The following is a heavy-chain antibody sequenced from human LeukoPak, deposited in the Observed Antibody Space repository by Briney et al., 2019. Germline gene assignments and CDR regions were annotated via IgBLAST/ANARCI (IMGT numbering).Heavy chain of an antibody. D-gene: IGHD6-13*01. V-gene: IGHV3-23*01. CDR2: ISGSGGST. CDR3: ANEGDSSLILWFDP. CDR1: GFTFSSYA. J-gene: IGHJ5*02. Sequence: GESLKISCAASGFTFSSYAMSWVRQAPGKGLEWVSAISGSGGSTYYADSVKGRFTISRDNSKNTLYLQMNSLRAEDTAVYYCANEGDSSLILWFDPWGQGTLVTVSS.